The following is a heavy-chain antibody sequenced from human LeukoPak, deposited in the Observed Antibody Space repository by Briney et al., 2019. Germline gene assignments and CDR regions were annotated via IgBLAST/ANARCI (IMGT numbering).Heavy chain of an antibody. CDR3: ASSSTGSSFVSWFDP. CDR2: IIPIFGTA. Sequence: SVKVSCKASGGTFSSYAISWVRQAPGQGLEWMGGIIPIFGTANYAQKFQGRVTITADESTSTAYMELSSLRSEDTAVYYCASSSTGSSFVSWFDPWGQGTLVTVSS. J-gene: IGHJ5*02. CDR1: GGTFSSYA. V-gene: IGHV1-69*13. D-gene: IGHD2-2*01.